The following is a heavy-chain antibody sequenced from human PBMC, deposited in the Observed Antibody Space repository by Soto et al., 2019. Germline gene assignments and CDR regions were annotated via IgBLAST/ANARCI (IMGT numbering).Heavy chain of an antibody. CDR2: ISAYNGNT. D-gene: IGHD5-12*01. Sequence: QVQLVQSGAEVKKPGASVKVSCKASGYTFTSYGISWVRQAPGQGLEWMGWISAYNGNTNYAQKLQGRVTMTTDTSTSTAYMELRSPRSDDTAVYYCARDYSGYDLMGYYYYYMDVWGKGTTVTVSS. CDR1: GYTFTSYG. J-gene: IGHJ6*03. CDR3: ARDYSGYDLMGYYYYYMDV. V-gene: IGHV1-18*01.